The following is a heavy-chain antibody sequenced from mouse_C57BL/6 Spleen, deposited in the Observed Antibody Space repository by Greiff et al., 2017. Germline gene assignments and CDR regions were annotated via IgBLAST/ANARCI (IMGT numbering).Heavy chain of an antibody. CDR2: IYPGSGGT. CDR1: GYTFTSYW. CDR3: AIGVYGWYVDV. Sequence: QVQLQQPGAELVKPGASVKMSCKASGYTFTSYWMHWVKQRPGQGLEWIGSIYPGSGGTNYNEKFKSKATLTVDTSSSTAYMQLSSLTSEDSAVYYCAIGVYGWYVDVWGRGTGATV. V-gene: IGHV1-55*01. D-gene: IGHD3-3*01. J-gene: IGHJ1*03.